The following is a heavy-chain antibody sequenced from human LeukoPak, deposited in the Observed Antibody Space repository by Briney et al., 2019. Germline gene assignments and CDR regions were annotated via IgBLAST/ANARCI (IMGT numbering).Heavy chain of an antibody. CDR1: GGSIRSSH. J-gene: IGHJ4*02. CDR3: ARYGDSGFKD. V-gene: IGHV4-59*01. Sequence: SETLSLTCTVSGGSIRSSHWSWIRQPPGKGLEFIGYIYYSGTSNYNPSLKSRVTMSVDTSKNQFSLNLSSVTAADTAVYYCARYGDSGFKDWGQGALVTVSS. D-gene: IGHD4-17*01. CDR2: IYYSGTS.